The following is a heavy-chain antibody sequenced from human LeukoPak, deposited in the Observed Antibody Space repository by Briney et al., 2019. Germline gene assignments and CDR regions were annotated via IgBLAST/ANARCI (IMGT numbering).Heavy chain of an antibody. Sequence: GGSLRLSCAAPGFTFSSYEMNWVRQAPGKGLEWVSYISTSGTTIYYADSVKGRFTISRDNAKNSLYLQMNSLRAEDTAVYYCARLNLITEVGYWGQGTLVTVSS. CDR1: GFTFSSYE. CDR3: ARLNLITEVGY. D-gene: IGHD1-14*01. CDR2: ISTSGTTI. J-gene: IGHJ4*02. V-gene: IGHV3-48*03.